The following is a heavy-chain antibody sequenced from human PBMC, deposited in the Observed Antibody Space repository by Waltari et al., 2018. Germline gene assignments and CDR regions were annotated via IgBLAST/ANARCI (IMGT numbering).Heavy chain of an antibody. Sequence: HVQLQESGPGLVKPSETLSLPCSVSGDFPSDYHLTWIRQAPGKGLEWIAYRRNTGATKCTPSLESRVTLSADTSKKQFSLRLTSVTAADTAVYFCARLPTKYFDSLGWGFFDQWGQGILVTVSS. V-gene: IGHV4-59*08. J-gene: IGHJ4*02. CDR1: GDFPSDYH. CDR3: ARLPTKYFDSLGWGFFDQ. CDR2: RRNTGAT. D-gene: IGHD3-9*01.